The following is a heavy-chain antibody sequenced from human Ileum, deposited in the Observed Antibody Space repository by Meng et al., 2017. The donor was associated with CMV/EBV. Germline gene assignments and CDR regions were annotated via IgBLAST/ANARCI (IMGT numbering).Heavy chain of an antibody. D-gene: IGHD3-16*01. J-gene: IGHJ4*02. Sequence: SGYNFIGYYIHWLRQAPGQGLQWMGRIDPHSGGTNYPQEFQGRVTMTGDTSVSTAYMDLHSLRSDDTAVYFCTREKTGFGGPRFDYWGQGTLVTVSS. CDR1: GYNFIGYY. CDR2: IDPHSGGT. CDR3: TREKTGFGGPRFDY. V-gene: IGHV1-2*06.